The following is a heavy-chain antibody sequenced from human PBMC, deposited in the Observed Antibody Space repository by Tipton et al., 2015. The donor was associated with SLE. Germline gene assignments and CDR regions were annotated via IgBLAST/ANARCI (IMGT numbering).Heavy chain of an antibody. CDR3: ARGPDVVVVPAVEEYYYYMDV. J-gene: IGHJ6*03. CDR2: INSGGNT. D-gene: IGHD2-2*01. CDR1: GFTVSSNY. Sequence: SLRLSCAASGFTVSSNYMSWVRQAPGKGLEWVSVINSGGNTYYADSVKGRFTISRDNSKNTLYLQMNSLRAEDTAVYYCARGPDVVVVPAVEEYYYYMDVWGKGTTVTVSS. V-gene: IGHV3-66*01.